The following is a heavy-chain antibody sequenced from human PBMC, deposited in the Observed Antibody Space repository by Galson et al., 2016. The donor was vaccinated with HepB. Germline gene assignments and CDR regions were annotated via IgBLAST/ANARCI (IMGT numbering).Heavy chain of an antibody. J-gene: IGHJ4*02. CDR2: INSMSSTK. Sequence: SLRLSCAVSGFILSNYWTGWVRQAPGKGLEWVSHINSMSSTKSYADSVKGRFTISRDNAKSSIYLEMNSLRAEDTALYYCARDEEGDQDFDYWGQGTLVTVSS. D-gene: IGHD2-21*02. CDR1: GFILSNYW. CDR3: ARDEEGDQDFDY. V-gene: IGHV3-48*01.